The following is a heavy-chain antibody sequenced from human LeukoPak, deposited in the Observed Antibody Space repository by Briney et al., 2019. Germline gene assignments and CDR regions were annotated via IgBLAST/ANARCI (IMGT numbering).Heavy chain of an antibody. D-gene: IGHD3-3*01. J-gene: IGHJ4*02. CDR2: ISGSGGST. V-gene: IGHV3-23*01. Sequence: PGGSLRLSCAASGFTFSSYAMSWVRQAPGKGLEWVSAISGSGGSTYYADSVKGRFTISRDNSKNTLYLQMNSLRAEDTAVYYCAKDPHTHLRFLEWLSPNYWGRGTLVTVSS. CDR1: GFTFSSYA. CDR3: AKDPHTHLRFLEWLSPNY.